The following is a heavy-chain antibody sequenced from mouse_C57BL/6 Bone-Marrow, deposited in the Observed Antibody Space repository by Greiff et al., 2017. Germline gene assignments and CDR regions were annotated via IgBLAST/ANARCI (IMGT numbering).Heavy chain of an antibody. CDR3: ARDYYGNCDY. Sequence: EVQLQQSGPELVKPGASVKISCKASGYTFTDYYMNWVKQSHGKSLEWIGDINPNNGGTSYNQKFKGKATLTVDKSASTAYMELRSLTSEDSAVYYCARDYYGNCDYWGKGTTLTVSS. CDR1: GYTFTDYY. J-gene: IGHJ2*01. CDR2: INPNNGGT. D-gene: IGHD2-1*01. V-gene: IGHV1-26*01.